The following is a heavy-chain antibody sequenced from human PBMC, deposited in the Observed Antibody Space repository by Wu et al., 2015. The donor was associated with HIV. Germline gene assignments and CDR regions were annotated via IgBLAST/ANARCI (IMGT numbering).Heavy chain of an antibody. Sequence: QVQLLQSGAEVKKPGASVIISCKASGYTFTDYYIYWVRQAPGQGPEWMGWINSNRGGTKYAQKFQGRVTMSRDTAISTAYMELASLTSDDTAVYYCARLQSLHELYSNADFWGQGTLVTVSS. J-gene: IGHJ4*02. CDR2: INSNRGGT. V-gene: IGHV1-2*02. CDR3: ARLQSLHELYSNADF. D-gene: IGHD5-24*01. CDR1: GYTFTDYY.